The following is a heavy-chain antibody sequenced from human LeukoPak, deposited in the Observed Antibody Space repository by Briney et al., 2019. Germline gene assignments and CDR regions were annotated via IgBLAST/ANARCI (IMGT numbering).Heavy chain of an antibody. CDR1: GGSFSGYY. V-gene: IGHV4-34*01. D-gene: IGHD5-18*01. CDR3: ARWDTAMANDY. J-gene: IGHJ4*02. CDR2: INHSGST. Sequence: PSETLSLTCAVHGGSFSGYYWSWIRQPPGKGLEWIGEINHSGSTNYNPSLKSRVTISVDTSKNQFSLKLSSVTAADTAVYYCARWDTAMANDYWGQGTLVTVSS.